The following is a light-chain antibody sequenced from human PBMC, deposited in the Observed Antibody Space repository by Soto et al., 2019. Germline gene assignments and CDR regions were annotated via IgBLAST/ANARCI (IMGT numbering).Light chain of an antibody. CDR3: MQALQTPLT. V-gene: IGKV2-28*01. CDR1: QSLLHSNGYNY. J-gene: IGKJ5*01. CDR2: LGS. Sequence: DIVMTQPPLSLPVTPGEPASISCRSSQSLLHSNGYNYFDWYLQKPGQSPQLLIYLGSNRASGVPDRFSGSGSGTDFTLRISRVEAEDVGVYYCMQALQTPLTFGQGTRLEIK.